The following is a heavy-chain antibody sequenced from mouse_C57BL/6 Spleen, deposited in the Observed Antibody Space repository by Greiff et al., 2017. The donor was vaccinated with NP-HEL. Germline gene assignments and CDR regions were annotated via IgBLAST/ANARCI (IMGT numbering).Heavy chain of an antibody. CDR3: ARLQDTNWAWFAY. J-gene: IGHJ3*01. CDR1: GYTFTSYW. V-gene: IGHV1-55*01. CDR2: IYPGSGST. D-gene: IGHD4-1*01. Sequence: QVHVKQPGAELVKPGASVKMSCKASGYTFTSYWITWVKQRPGQGLEWIGDIYPGSGSTNYNEKFKSKATLTVDTSSSTAYMQLSSLTSEDSAVYYCARLQDTNWAWFAYWGQGTLVTVSA.